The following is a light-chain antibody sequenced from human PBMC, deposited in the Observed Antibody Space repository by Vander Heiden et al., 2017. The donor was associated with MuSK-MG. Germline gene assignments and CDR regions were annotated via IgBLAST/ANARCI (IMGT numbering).Light chain of an antibody. V-gene: IGKV1-5*03. J-gene: IGKJ1*01. Sequence: DIQMTQSPSTLSASVGDRVTITCRASQSNSSWLAWYQQKPGKAPKLLIYKASSLESGVPSRFSGSGSGTEFTLTISSLQPDDFATYYCQQYNSYSRGTFGQGTKVEIK. CDR1: QSNSSW. CDR3: QQYNSYSRGT. CDR2: KAS.